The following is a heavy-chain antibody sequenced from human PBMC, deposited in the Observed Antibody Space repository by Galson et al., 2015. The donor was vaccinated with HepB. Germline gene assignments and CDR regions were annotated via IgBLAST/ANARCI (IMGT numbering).Heavy chain of an antibody. CDR3: AAVAGIEFNPLDH. D-gene: IGHD1-14*01. Sequence: SLRLSCAASGFTFSSYGMHWVRQAPGKGLEWVAVISYDGSNKYYADSVKGRFTISRDNSKNTVHLQWNSLRTEDTAMYYCAAVAGIEFNPLDHWGQGSLVIVAS. V-gene: IGHV3-30*03. CDR1: GFTFSSYG. J-gene: IGHJ4*02. CDR2: ISYDGSNK.